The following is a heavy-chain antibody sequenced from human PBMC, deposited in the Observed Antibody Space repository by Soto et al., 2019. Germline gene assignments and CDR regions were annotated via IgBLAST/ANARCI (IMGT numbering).Heavy chain of an antibody. CDR3: ARTVLGPDLLADSFVDYYYYMDV. CDR2: VYYTGST. Sequence: SETLSLTFTVSGCSISNVYWGGIRQPTGKGLEWIGYVYYTGSTSYNPSLKRRVTFSADSSRGQFSLRLNSVTAADTAVYYCARTVLGPDLLADSFVDYYYYMDVWGQGTTVTVSS. CDR1: GCSISNVY. D-gene: IGHD3-9*01. J-gene: IGHJ6*03. V-gene: IGHV4-59*08.